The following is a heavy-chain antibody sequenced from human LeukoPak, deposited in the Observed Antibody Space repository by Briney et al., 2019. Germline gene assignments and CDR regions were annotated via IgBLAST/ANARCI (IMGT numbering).Heavy chain of an antibody. V-gene: IGHV1-2*06. CDR3: ARENSYSSGWYGY. Sequence: ASVKVSCKASGYTFTGYYMHWVRQAPGQGLEWMGRINPNSGGTNYAQEFQGRVTMTRDTSISTAYMELSRLRSDDTAVYYCARENSYSSGWYGYWGQGTLVTVSS. J-gene: IGHJ4*02. CDR1: GYTFTGYY. D-gene: IGHD6-19*01. CDR2: INPNSGGT.